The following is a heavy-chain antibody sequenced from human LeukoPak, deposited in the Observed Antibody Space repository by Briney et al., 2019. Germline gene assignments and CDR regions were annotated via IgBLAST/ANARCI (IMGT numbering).Heavy chain of an antibody. J-gene: IGHJ6*03. D-gene: IGHD1-1*01. Sequence: GGSLRLSCAASGFTFSGQTMSWVRQAPGKGLEWVSTIGTASDTYYPGSVEGRFTLSRDNAENSLYLQMNSLTAGDTAVYYCARGPPRGKYYYMDVWGKGTTVTVSS. CDR2: IGTASDT. V-gene: IGHV3-13*01. CDR1: GFTFSGQT. CDR3: ARGPPRGKYYYMDV.